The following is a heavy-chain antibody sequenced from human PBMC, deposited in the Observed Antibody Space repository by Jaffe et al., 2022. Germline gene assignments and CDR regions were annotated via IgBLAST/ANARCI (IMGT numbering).Heavy chain of an antibody. V-gene: IGHV1-46*01. CDR3: ARESATTIRWFDP. CDR2: INPSGGTT. Sequence: QVQLVQSGAEVKKPGASVKISCKASGYTFTTYYIHWVRQAPGQGLEWMGIINPSGGTTNYAQKFQGRVTMTRDTSTSTVYMELSSLRYEDTAVYYCARESATTIRWFDPWGQGTLVTVSS. CDR1: GYTFTTYY. J-gene: IGHJ5*02. D-gene: IGHD1-26*01.